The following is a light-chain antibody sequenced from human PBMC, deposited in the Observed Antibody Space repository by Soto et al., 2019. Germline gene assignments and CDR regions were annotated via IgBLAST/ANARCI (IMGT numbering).Light chain of an antibody. CDR3: CSYAGSYTLYV. Sequence: QTSLTQPRSLSGSPGQSVTISCTGTSSDVGGYNYVSWYQHHPGKAPKLMIYDVSKRPSGVPDRFSGSKSGNTASLTISGLQAEDEADYYCCSYAGSYTLYVFGTGTKVTVL. CDR1: SSDVGGYNY. CDR2: DVS. J-gene: IGLJ1*01. V-gene: IGLV2-11*01.